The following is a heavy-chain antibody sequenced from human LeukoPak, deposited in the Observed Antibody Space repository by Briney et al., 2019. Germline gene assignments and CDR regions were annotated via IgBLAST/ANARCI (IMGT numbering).Heavy chain of an antibody. CDR1: GFTFSSYI. J-gene: IGHJ4*02. Sequence: PGGSLRLSCAASGFTFSSYIMNWVRQAPGKGLEWVSSISSSSSYIYYADSVEGRFTISRDNAKNSLYLQMNSLRAEDTAVYYCARDAPVVAARGRFDYWGQGTLVTVSS. D-gene: IGHD2-15*01. V-gene: IGHV3-21*01. CDR2: ISSSSSYI. CDR3: ARDAPVVAARGRFDY.